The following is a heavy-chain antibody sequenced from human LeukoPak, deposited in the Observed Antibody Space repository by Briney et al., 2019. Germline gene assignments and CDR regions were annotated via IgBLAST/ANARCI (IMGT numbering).Heavy chain of an antibody. D-gene: IGHD3-3*01. J-gene: IGHJ5*02. V-gene: IGHV3-9*01. CDR2: ISWNSGNI. CDR3: AKASVRFLELGWFDP. CDR1: GFSFDDYA. Sequence: GGSLRLSCAASGFSFDDYAMHWVRQAPGKGLEWVSGISWNSGNIGYADSVKGRFTISRDNAKNSLYLQMNSLRAEDTALYYCAKASVRFLELGWFDPRGQGTLVTVSS.